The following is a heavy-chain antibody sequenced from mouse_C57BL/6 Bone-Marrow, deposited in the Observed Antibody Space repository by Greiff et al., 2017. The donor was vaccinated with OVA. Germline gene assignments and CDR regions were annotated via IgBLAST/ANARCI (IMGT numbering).Heavy chain of an antibody. V-gene: IGHV1-50*01. CDR3: AREHSEGFAY. CDR1: GYTFTSYW. Sequence: QVQLQQSGAELVKPGASVKLSCKASGYTFTSYWMQWVKQRPGQGLEWIGEIDPSDSYTNYNQKFKGKATLTVDTSSSTAYMQLSSLTSEDSAVYYCAREHSEGFAYWGQGTLVTVSA. CDR2: IDPSDSYT. J-gene: IGHJ3*01.